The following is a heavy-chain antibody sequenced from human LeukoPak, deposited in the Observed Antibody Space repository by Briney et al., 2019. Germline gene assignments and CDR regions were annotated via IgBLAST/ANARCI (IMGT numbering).Heavy chain of an antibody. CDR3: AREGIADDAFDI. CDR2: ISYDGSNK. Sequence: GGSLRLSCAASGFTFSSYAVHWVRQAPGKGLGWVAVISYDGSNKYYADSVKGRFTISRDNSKNTLYLQMNSLRAEDTAVYYCAREGIADDAFDIWGQGTMVTVSS. D-gene: IGHD6-13*01. V-gene: IGHV3-30-3*01. J-gene: IGHJ3*02. CDR1: GFTFSSYA.